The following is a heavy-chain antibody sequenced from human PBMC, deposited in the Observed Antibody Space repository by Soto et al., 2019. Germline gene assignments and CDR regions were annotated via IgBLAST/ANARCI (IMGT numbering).Heavy chain of an antibody. J-gene: IGHJ4*02. CDR3: ASGHPYYYDSSGYYPLYY. CDR1: GGSISSYY. Sequence: NPSETLSLTCTVSGGSISSYYWSWIRQAPGKGLEWIGYIYYSGSTNYNPSLKSRVTISVDTSKNQFSLKLSSVTAADTAVYYCASGHPYYYDSSGYYPLYYWGQGTLVTVSS. D-gene: IGHD3-22*01. CDR2: IYYSGST. V-gene: IGHV4-59*01.